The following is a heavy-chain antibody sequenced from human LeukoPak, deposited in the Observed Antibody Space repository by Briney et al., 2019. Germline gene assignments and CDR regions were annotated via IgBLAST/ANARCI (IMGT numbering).Heavy chain of an antibody. D-gene: IGHD1-1*01. J-gene: IGHJ3*01. CDR3: ASTDFFEGYCQK. CDR1: GASFSGYY. Sequence: SETLSLTCTVYGASFSGYYWTWVRQPPGKGLEWIGEINHSGSTKYNPSLKSRVTISVDTSKNQFSLKLSSVTAADTAMYYCASTDFFEGYCQKWGQGTMVTVSS. V-gene: IGHV4-34*01. CDR2: INHSGST.